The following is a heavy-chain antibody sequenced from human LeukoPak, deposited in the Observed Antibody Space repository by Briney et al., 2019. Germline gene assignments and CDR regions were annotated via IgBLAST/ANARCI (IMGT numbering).Heavy chain of an antibody. D-gene: IGHD3-22*01. CDR3: ARKPMIVVVNGRMTQGAFDI. Sequence: PSETLSLTCTVSGGSISSSSYYWGWIRQPPGKGLEWIGSIYYSGSTYYNPSLKSRVTISVDTSKNQFSLKLSSVTAADTAVYYCARKPMIVVVNGRMTQGAFDIWGQGTMVTVSS. CDR2: IYYSGST. J-gene: IGHJ3*02. V-gene: IGHV4-39*01. CDR1: GGSISSSSYY.